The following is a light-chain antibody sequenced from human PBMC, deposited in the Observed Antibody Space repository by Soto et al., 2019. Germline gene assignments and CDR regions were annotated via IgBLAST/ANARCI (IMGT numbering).Light chain of an antibody. V-gene: IGKV1-12*01. Sequence: DGQIIQSASCVSASVGDRVTITCRASRDIGDRLAWFRHKPGKAPQLLIQTASTLVRETPSRFSGSGSGTDFLLTINNLQPEDFATYYCLQASTFPRTFGQGTKVDIK. CDR3: LQASTFPRT. CDR1: RDIGDR. J-gene: IGKJ1*01. CDR2: TAS.